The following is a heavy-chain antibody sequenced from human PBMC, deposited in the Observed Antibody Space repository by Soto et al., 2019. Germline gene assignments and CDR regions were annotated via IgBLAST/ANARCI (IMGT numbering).Heavy chain of an antibody. CDR1: GGTFSSYT. J-gene: IGHJ4*01. CDR2: IIPILGIA. CDR3: ARESYSGYDPYYFDY. D-gene: IGHD5-12*01. Sequence: SVKVSCKASGGTFSSYTISWVRQAPGQGLEWMGRIIPILGIANYAQKFQGRVTITADKSTSTAYMELSSLRSEDTAVYYCARESYSGYDPYYFDYWGQGTLVTVSS. V-gene: IGHV1-69*04.